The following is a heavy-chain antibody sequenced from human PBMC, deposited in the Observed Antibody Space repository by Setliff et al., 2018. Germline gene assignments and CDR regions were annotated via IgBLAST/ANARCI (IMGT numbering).Heavy chain of an antibody. CDR1: GGSISSYY. Sequence: SETLSLTCTVSGGSISSYYWGWIRQPAGKGLEWIGRIYTSGSTNYNPSLKSRVTMSVETSKNQFSLKLNSVTAADMAVYYCSREQWLDPPGYYYMDVWAKGTTVIVSS. J-gene: IGHJ6*03. V-gene: IGHV4-4*07. CDR3: SREQWLDPPGYYYMDV. D-gene: IGHD6-19*01. CDR2: IYTSGST.